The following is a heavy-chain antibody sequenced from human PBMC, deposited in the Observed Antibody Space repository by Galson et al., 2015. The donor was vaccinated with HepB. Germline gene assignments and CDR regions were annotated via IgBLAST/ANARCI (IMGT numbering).Heavy chain of an antibody. V-gene: IGHV3-33*01. CDR1: GFTFSSYG. CDR3: ARDTAYGGNPGDY. CDR2: IWYDGSNK. J-gene: IGHJ4*02. Sequence: SLRLSCAASGFTFSSYGMHWVRQAPGKGLEWVAVIWYDGSNKYYADSVKGRFTISRDNSKNTLYLQMNSLRAEDTAVYYCARDTAYGGNPGDYWGQGTLVTVPS. D-gene: IGHD4-23*01.